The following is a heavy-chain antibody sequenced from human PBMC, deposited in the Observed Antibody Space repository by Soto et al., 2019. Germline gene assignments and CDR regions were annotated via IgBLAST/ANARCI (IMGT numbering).Heavy chain of an antibody. Sequence: EVPLVESGGGLVKPGGSLRLSCAASGFTLSSAWTNWVRQAPGKGLEWVGRTKSKADSGTTDYAAPVKRRFTISRDDSKNTRYLQLTSLKTEDTAVYSCTTASRLSGGLFDYWGQGTLVTVSS. J-gene: IGHJ4*02. D-gene: IGHD3-10*01. CDR2: TKSKADSGTT. CDR3: TTASRLSGGLFDY. CDR1: GFTLSSAW. V-gene: IGHV3-15*01.